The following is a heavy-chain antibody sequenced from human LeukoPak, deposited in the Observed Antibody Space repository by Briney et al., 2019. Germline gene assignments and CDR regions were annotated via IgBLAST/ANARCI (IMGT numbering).Heavy chain of an antibody. V-gene: IGHV4-4*07. CDR3: ARGPALLAAAGRPH. CDR1: GGSISSYY. J-gene: IGHJ4*02. CDR2: IYTSGST. Sequence: SETLSLTCTVSGGSISSYYWSWIRQPAGKGLEWIGRIYTSGSTNYNPSLKSRVTMSVDTSKNQFSLKLSSVTAADTAVYYCARGPALLAAAGRPHWGQGTLVTVSS. D-gene: IGHD6-13*01.